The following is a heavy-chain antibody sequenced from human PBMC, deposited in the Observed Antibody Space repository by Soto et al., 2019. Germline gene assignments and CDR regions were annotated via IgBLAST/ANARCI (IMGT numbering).Heavy chain of an antibody. V-gene: IGHV4-31*03. CDR2: IYYSGST. CDR1: GGSISSGGYY. D-gene: IGHD2-2*01. CDR3: ARGGRYCSSTSCYGYDNYYYYMDV. J-gene: IGHJ6*03. Sequence: QVQLQESGPGLVKPSQTLSLTCTVSGGSISSGGYYWSWIRQHPGKGLEWIGYIYYSGSTYYNPSLKSRVTISVDTYKNQFSRKLRSVTAADTAVYYCARGGRYCSSTSCYGYDNYYYYMDVWGKGTTVTVSS.